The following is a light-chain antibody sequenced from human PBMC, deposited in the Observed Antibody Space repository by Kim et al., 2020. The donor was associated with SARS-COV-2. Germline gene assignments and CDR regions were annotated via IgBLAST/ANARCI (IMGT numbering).Light chain of an antibody. CDR1: KLGDKY. V-gene: IGLV3-1*01. Sequence: VYPGQTASITCYGDKLGDKYASWYQQKPGQSPVVVIYQDTKRPSGIPERFSGSNSGNTATLTISGTQAMDEADYYCQAWDSSTSVVFGGGTQLTVL. J-gene: IGLJ2*01. CDR2: QDT. CDR3: QAWDSSTSVV.